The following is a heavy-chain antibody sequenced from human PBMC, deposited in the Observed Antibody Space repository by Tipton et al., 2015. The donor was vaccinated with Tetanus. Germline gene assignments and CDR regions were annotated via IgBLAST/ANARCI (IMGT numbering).Heavy chain of an antibody. CDR2: INHSGRT. CDR1: RGPISSYY. D-gene: IGHD5-18*01. CDR3: ARGGSYSYGRRGFDL. Sequence: AGLVKPSETLALTCTVSRGPISSYYWSWIRQSPGKGLERIGEINHSGRTTYSPPFKRRVTISVDTPKNQFSLKLTSLTVADTAVYFCARGGSYSYGRRGFDLWGRGTLVTFSS. V-gene: IGHV4-34*01. J-gene: IGHJ2*01.